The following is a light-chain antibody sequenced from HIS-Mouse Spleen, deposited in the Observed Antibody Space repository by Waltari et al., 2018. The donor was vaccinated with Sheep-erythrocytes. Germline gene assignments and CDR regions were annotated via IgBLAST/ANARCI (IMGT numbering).Light chain of an antibody. CDR1: SSDVGGYNY. J-gene: IGLJ3*02. CDR3: SSYTSSSTLWV. CDR2: EVS. Sequence: QSALTQPASVSGSPGQSITISCTGTSSDVGGYNYVPWYQQHPGKAPKRMIYEVSNRHAGVSNRGSGSKSGNTASLTISGLQAEDEADYYCSSYTSSSTLWVFGGGTKLTVL. V-gene: IGLV2-14*01.